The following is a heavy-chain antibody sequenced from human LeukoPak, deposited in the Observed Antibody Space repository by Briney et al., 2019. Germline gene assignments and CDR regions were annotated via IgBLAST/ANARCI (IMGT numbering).Heavy chain of an antibody. CDR1: GFTFSSYA. CDR3: ARDGRNGYEDDY. V-gene: IGHV3-30-3*01. Sequence: AGGSLRLSCAASGFTFSSYAMHWVRQAPGKGLEWVAVISYDGSNKYYADSVKGRFTISRDNAKNSVFLQMNSLRAEDTAVYYCARDGRNGYEDDYWGQGTLVTVSS. J-gene: IGHJ4*02. D-gene: IGHD5-12*01. CDR2: ISYDGSNK.